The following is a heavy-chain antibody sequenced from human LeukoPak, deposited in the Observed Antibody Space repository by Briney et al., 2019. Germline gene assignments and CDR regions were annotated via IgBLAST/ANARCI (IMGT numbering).Heavy chain of an antibody. V-gene: IGHV3-23*01. CDR3: AKDAYYYDSTGYYDGGSFDY. J-gene: IGHJ4*02. CDR2: ITGTGDNT. D-gene: IGHD3-22*01. Sequence: GGSLRLSCAASGFTFSSYAMSWVRQAPGKGLEWVSAITGTGDNTYYANSVKGRCTISRDNSKNTLYLQMSSLRVEDTAVYYCAKDAYYYDSTGYYDGGSFDYWGQGILVTVSS. CDR1: GFTFSSYA.